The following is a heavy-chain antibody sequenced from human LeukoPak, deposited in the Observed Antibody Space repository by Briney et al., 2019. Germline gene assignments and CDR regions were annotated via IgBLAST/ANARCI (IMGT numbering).Heavy chain of an antibody. CDR1: GYTFTFYY. Sequence: ASVTVSCKASGYTFTFYYMHWVRQAPGQGLEWMGWINPNSGGTNYAQKFQGRVTMTCDKAISTAHMELSRLRTADTAAYYYSTEGARAAMGRGVIARRFDYWGQGTLVTVSS. V-gene: IGHV1-2*02. D-gene: IGHD3-10*01. CDR3: STEGARAAMGRGVIARRFDY. CDR2: INPNSGGT. J-gene: IGHJ4*02.